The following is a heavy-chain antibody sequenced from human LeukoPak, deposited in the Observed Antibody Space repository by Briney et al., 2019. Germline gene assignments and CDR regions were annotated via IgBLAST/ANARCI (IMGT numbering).Heavy chain of an antibody. Sequence: PSETLSLTCTVSGGSIDSYYWSWIRQPPGKGLEWIGYIYYSGSTNYNPSLKSRVTISVDTSKNQFSLKLSSVTAADTAVYYCAREGIAAGDAFDIWGQGTMVTVSS. CDR3: AREGIAAGDAFDI. J-gene: IGHJ3*02. CDR1: GGSIDSYY. D-gene: IGHD6-13*01. V-gene: IGHV4-59*01. CDR2: IYYSGST.